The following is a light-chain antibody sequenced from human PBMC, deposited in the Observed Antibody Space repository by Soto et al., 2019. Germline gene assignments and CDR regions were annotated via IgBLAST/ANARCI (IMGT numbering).Light chain of an antibody. CDR3: AVWDDSLNRLYV. V-gene: IGLV1-47*02. CDR1: NSNIGSND. CDR2: SND. J-gene: IGLJ1*01. Sequence: QSVLTQPPSASGTPRQRVTISCSGSNSNIGSNDVYWYQQFPGTAPQLLIYSNDQRPSGVADRFSGSKSGTSAFLAISGLRSEDEADYYCAVWDDSLNRLYVFGTGTKLTVL.